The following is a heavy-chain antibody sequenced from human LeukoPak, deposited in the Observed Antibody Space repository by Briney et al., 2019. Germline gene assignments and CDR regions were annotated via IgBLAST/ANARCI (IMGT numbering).Heavy chain of an antibody. CDR3: AKVGYSSGWFRGAFDI. D-gene: IGHD6-19*01. V-gene: IGHV3-9*01. Sequence: GGSLRLSCAASGFTFDDYAMHWVRQAPGKGLEWVSGISWNSGSIGYADSVKGRFTISRDNAKNSLYLQMTSLRAEDTALYYCAKVGYSSGWFRGAFDIWGQGTMVTVSS. CDR1: GFTFDDYA. CDR2: ISWNSGSI. J-gene: IGHJ3*02.